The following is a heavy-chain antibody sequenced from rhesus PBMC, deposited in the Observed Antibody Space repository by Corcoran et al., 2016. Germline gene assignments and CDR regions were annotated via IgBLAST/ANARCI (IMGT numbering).Heavy chain of an antibody. V-gene: IGHV4-80*01. D-gene: IGHD3-28*01. CDR3: ASRGEHSGYSYYFDY. J-gene: IGHJ4*01. CDR1: GASISSYW. Sequence: QVQLQESGPGLVKPSETLSLTCAVSGASISSYWWSWIRQPPGKGREWIGEINGNSGSTYYNPSLKSRLTISKDASKNQFSLKLSSVTAADTTVYYCASRGEHSGYSYYFDYWGQGVLVTVSS. CDR2: INGNSGST.